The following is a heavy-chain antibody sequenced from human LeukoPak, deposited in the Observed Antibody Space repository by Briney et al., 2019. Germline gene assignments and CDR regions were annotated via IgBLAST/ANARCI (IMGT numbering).Heavy chain of an antibody. CDR3: AGYYYDTPYGMDV. D-gene: IGHD3-22*01. J-gene: IGHJ6*02. CDR2: INHSGST. Sequence: PSETLSLTCAVYGGPFSGYYWSWIRQPPGKGLEWIGEINHSGSTNYNPSLKSRVTISVDTSKNQFSLKLSSVTAADTAVYYCAGYYYDTPYGMDVWGQGTTVTVSS. CDR1: GGPFSGYY. V-gene: IGHV4-34*01.